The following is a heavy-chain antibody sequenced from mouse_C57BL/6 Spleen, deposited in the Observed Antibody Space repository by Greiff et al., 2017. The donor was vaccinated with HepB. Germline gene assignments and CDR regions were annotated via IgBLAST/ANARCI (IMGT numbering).Heavy chain of an antibody. V-gene: IGHV14-2*01. CDR2: IDPEDGET. J-gene: IGHJ2*01. Sequence: DVKLQESGAELVKPGASVKLSCTASGFNIKDYYMHWVKQRTEQGLEWIGRIDPEDGETKYAPKFQGKATITADTSSNTAYLPLSSLTSEDTAVYYCARWGLLNYFDYWGQGTTLTVSS. CDR1: GFNIKDYY. D-gene: IGHD1-1*01. CDR3: ARWGLLNYFDY.